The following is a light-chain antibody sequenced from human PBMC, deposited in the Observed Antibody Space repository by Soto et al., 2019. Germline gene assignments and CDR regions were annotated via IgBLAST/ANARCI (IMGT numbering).Light chain of an antibody. CDR1: QGISNY. CDR3: LQYDNYWVT. Sequence: DIQMTQSASAMSSSVGDRFTIALRASQGISNYLAWFQQKPGKVPKRLIYAASSLESGVPSRFSGSGSGTEFTLTISSLQPEDSATYFCLQYDNYWVTFGQGTRLEIK. CDR2: AAS. V-gene: IGKV1-17*03. J-gene: IGKJ5*01.